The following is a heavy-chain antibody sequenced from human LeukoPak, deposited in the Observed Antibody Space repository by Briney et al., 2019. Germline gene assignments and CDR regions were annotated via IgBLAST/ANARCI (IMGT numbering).Heavy chain of an antibody. V-gene: IGHV3-23*01. CDR2: ISGSGDKT. Sequence: GGSLRLSCAASGLTFSSDAMNWVRQRPGKGLEWVSVISGSGDKTYYADSVKGRFTISRDNSKNTLYLQMNSLRAEDTAVYYCASLHDYGNYLHDYWGQGTLVTVSS. D-gene: IGHD4-11*01. CDR3: ASLHDYGNYLHDY. J-gene: IGHJ4*02. CDR1: GLTFSSDA.